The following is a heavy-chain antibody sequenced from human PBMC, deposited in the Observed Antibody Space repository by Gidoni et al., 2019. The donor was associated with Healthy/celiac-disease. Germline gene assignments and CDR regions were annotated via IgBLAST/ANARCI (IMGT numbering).Heavy chain of an antibody. V-gene: IGHV3-21*01. CDR1: GFTFSSYS. CDR3: ARDGSREPLGNAFDI. Sequence: EVQLVESGGGLVKPGGSLRLSCAASGFTFSSYSMNWVRQAPGKGLEWVSSISRSSSYIYYADSVKGRFTISRDNAKNSLYLQMNSLRAEDTAVYYCARDGSREPLGNAFDIWGQGTMVTVSS. J-gene: IGHJ3*02. D-gene: IGHD1-26*01. CDR2: ISRSSSYI.